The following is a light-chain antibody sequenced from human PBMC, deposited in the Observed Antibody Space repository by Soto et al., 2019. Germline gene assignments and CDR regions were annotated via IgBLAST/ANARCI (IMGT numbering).Light chain of an antibody. Sequence: QSALTQPASVSGSPGQSITISCTGTSSDVGGYNYVSWYQQHPGKAPKLMIYDVSNRPSGVSNRFSGSKSGNTASLTISGLQAEDDADYYCSSYTSSSTPSVFGTGPIVTIL. CDR3: SSYTSSSTPSV. CDR2: DVS. J-gene: IGLJ1*01. CDR1: SSDVGGYNY. V-gene: IGLV2-14*01.